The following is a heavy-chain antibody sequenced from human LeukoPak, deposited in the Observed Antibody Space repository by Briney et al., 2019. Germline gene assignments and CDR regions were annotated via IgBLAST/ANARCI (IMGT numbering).Heavy chain of an antibody. CDR3: ARDPQYSGIVATII. Sequence: SETLSLTCTVSGGSISSGDYYWSWIRQPPGKGLEWIWYIYYSGSTYYNPSLKSRVTISVDTSKNQFSLKLSSVTAADTAVYYCARDPQYSGIVATIIWGQGTLVTVSS. CDR2: IYYSGST. V-gene: IGHV4-30-4*01. CDR1: GGSISSGDYY. D-gene: IGHD5-12*01. J-gene: IGHJ4*02.